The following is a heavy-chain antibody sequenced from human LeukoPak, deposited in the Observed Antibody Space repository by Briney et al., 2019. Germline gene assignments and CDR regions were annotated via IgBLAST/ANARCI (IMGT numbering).Heavy chain of an antibody. CDR3: AREHHRYDFWSGYFSYYFDY. D-gene: IGHD3-3*01. V-gene: IGHV7-4-1*02. J-gene: IGHJ4*02. CDR1: GYTFTSYA. Sequence: ASVKVSCKASGYTFTSYAMNWVRQAPGQGLEWMGWINTNTGNPTYAQGFTGRFVFSLDTSFSTAYLQISSLKPEDTAVYYCAREHHRYDFWSGYFSYYFDYWGQGTLVTVSS. CDR2: INTNTGNP.